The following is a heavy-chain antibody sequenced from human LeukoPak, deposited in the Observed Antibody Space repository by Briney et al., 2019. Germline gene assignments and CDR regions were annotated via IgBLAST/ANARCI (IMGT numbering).Heavy chain of an antibody. V-gene: IGHV3-30*01. CDR2: ISYDGSNK. CDR3: ARDLRSLLLRHHYYYMDV. D-gene: IGHD3-3*01. J-gene: IGHJ6*03. CDR1: GFTFSSYV. Sequence: GGSLRLSCAASGFTFSSYVMHWVRQAPGKGLEWVAVISYDGSNKYYADSVKGRFTISRDNSKNTLYLQMNSLRAEDTAVYYCARDLRSLLLRHHYYYMDVWGKGTTVTVSS.